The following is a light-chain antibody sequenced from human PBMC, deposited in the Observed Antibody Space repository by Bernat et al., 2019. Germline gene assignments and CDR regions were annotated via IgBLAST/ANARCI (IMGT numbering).Light chain of an antibody. V-gene: IGKV3-20*01. J-gene: IGKJ3*01. CDR2: GAS. CDR1: QSVSSSY. CDR3: QQYGSSPFT. Sequence: EIVLTQSPGTLSLSPGERATLSCRASQSVSSSYLAWYQQKPGQAPRPLIYGASSRATGIPDRFSGSGSGTDFTLTISRLEPEDFAVYYCQQYGSSPFTFGPGTQVDLK.